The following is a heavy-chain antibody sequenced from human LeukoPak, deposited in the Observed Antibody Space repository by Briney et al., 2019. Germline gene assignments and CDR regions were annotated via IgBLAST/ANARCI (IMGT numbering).Heavy chain of an antibody. V-gene: IGHV3-23*01. J-gene: IGHJ4*02. CDR1: GFTFSSYA. CDR2: ISGSGSST. D-gene: IGHD3-22*01. Sequence: GGSLRLSCAAPGFTFSSYAMSWVRQAPGKGLEWVSIISGSGSSTNYAHSVQGRFTISRDNSKNTLYLKMNSLRAEDTDVYYCAKEADSSGYCSDYFEYWGQGTLVTVSS. CDR3: AKEADSSGYCSDYFEY.